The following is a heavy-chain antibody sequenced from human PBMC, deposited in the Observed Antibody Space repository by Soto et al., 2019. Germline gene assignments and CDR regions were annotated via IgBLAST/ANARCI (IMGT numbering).Heavy chain of an antibody. V-gene: IGHV1-8*01. J-gene: IGHJ6*02. Sequence: QVQLVQSGAEVKKPGASVKVSCKASGYTFTSYDINWVRQATGQGLEWMGWMNPNSGNTGYAQKFKGRVTMTRKTSISTAYMELSSLRSEDTAVYYCARGRGGYASYYYYGMDVWGQGTTVTVSS. CDR1: GYTFTSYD. D-gene: IGHD5-12*01. CDR3: ARGRGGYASYYYYGMDV. CDR2: MNPNSGNT.